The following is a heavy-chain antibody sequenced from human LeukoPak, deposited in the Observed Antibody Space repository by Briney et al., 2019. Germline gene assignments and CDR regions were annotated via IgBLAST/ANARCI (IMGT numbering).Heavy chain of an antibody. D-gene: IGHD3-10*01. CDR3: AKEGEGFGEFYYYYYMDV. CDR1: GFTFDDYA. J-gene: IGHJ6*03. V-gene: IGHV3-9*01. Sequence: GGSLRLSCAASGFTFDDYAMHWVRQAPGKGLEWVSGICWNSGSIGYADSVKGRFTISRDNAKNSLYLQMNSLRAEDTALYYCAKEGEGFGEFYYYYYMDVWGKGTTVTVSS. CDR2: ICWNSGSI.